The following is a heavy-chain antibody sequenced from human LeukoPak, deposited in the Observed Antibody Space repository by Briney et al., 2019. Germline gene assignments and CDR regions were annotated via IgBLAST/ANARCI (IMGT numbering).Heavy chain of an antibody. CDR2: IIPIFGTA. J-gene: IGHJ3*02. CDR3: ARNYGYDSSGYLRDAFDI. D-gene: IGHD3-22*01. Sequence: GASVKVSCKASGGTFSSYAISWVRQAPGQGLEWMGGIIPIFGTANYAQKFQGRVTITADESTSTAYMELSSLRSEDTAVYYCARNYGYDSSGYLRDAFDIWGQGTMVTVSS. V-gene: IGHV1-69*13. CDR1: GGTFSSYA.